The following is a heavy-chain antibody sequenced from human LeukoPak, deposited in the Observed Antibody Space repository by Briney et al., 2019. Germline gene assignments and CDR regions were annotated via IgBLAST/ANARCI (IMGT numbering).Heavy chain of an antibody. V-gene: IGHV3-23*01. D-gene: IGHD6-19*01. CDR1: GFTFATYA. CDR2: ISGSADIT. Sequence: GGSLRLSCAASGFTFATYAMSWVRQPPGKGLEWVSSISGSADITYYADSVKGRFTISRDNSKNTLYLQMNTLRAEDTAIYYCAKYPLGSSGWYLDAFNVWGQGTMVTVSS. CDR3: AKYPLGSSGWYLDAFNV. J-gene: IGHJ3*01.